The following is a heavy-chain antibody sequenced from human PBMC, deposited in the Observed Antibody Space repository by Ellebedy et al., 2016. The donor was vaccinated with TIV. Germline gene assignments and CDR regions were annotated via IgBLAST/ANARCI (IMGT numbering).Heavy chain of an antibody. J-gene: IGHJ6*02. CDR2: IKQDGSEK. CDR1: GFTFSSYW. D-gene: IGHD3-9*01. V-gene: IGHV3-7*03. Sequence: GESLKISCAASGFTFSSYWMRWVRQAPGKGLEWVANIKQDGSEKYYVDSVKGRFTISRDNAKNSLYLQMNSLRAEDTAVYYCARDWVTYYDILTGYVYYYYGMDVWGQGTTVTVSS. CDR3: ARDWVTYYDILTGYVYYYYGMDV.